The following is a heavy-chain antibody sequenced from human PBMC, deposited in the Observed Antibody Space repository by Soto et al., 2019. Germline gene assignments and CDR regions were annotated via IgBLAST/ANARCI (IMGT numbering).Heavy chain of an antibody. CDR3: ATSYGSGYRAFDY. D-gene: IGHD3-10*01. J-gene: IGHJ4*02. CDR1: GYTFTSYY. Sequence: ASVKVACKASGYTFTSYYISWVRQAPGQGLEWMGWISGYNGNTNYAQKLQGRVTMTTDTSTSTAYMELRSLRSDDTAMYYCATSYGSGYRAFDYWGQGALVTVSS. CDR2: ISGYNGNT. V-gene: IGHV1-18*01.